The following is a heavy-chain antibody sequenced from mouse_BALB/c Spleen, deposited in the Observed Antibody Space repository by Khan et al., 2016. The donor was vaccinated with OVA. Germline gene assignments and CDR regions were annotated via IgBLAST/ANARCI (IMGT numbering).Heavy chain of an antibody. CDR2: ILPGSGRN. Sequence: QVQLQQSGAELMKPGASVKISCKATGYTFSSYWIEWVKQRPGHGLEWIGEILPGSGRNNYNEKFKGKATFTADTSSNTAYMQLSSLTSEDSAVCYCARGDYYGSSSWFGYWGQGTLVTVSA. CDR3: ARGDYYGSSSWFGY. CDR1: GYTFSSYW. V-gene: IGHV1-9*01. J-gene: IGHJ3*01. D-gene: IGHD1-1*01.